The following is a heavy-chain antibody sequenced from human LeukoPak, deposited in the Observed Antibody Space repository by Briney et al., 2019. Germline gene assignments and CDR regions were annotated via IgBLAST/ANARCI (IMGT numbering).Heavy chain of an antibody. CDR2: ISLSSTYI. Sequence: GGSLRLSCAASGFTFSTYSMNWVRQAPGKGLEWVSSISLSSTYIFYADSVKGRFTISRDNAKNSLYLQMNSLRAEDTAVYYCARDHEEGNYGMDVWGQGTTVTVSS. V-gene: IGHV3-21*01. CDR1: GFTFSTYS. CDR3: ARDHEEGNYGMDV. D-gene: IGHD3-10*01. J-gene: IGHJ6*02.